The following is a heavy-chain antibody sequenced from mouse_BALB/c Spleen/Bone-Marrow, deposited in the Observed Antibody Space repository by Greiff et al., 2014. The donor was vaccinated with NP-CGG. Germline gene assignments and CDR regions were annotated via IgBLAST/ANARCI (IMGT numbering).Heavy chain of an antibody. Sequence: QVQLQQPGAELVKPGASVKLSCKASGYTFTSYWMHWVKQRPGQGLEWIGEINPSNGRTNYNEKFKSKATLTVDKSSSTAHMQLSSLTSEDSAVYYCAIGLLGDYWGQGTSVTVSS. CDR2: INPSNGRT. CDR1: GYTFTSYW. D-gene: IGHD2-10*01. CDR3: AIGLLGDY. V-gene: IGHV1S81*02. J-gene: IGHJ4*01.